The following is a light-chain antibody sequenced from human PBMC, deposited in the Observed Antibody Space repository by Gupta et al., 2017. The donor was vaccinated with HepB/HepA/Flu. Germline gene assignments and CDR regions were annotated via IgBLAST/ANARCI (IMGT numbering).Light chain of an antibody. V-gene: IGKV3-20*01. J-gene: IGKJ2*01. CDR3: QQYGSSPGYT. CDR1: QSVSSSY. Sequence: EIVLTQSPRTLSLSPGERATLSCRASQSVSSSYLAWYQQKPGQAPRLLIYGASSRATGIPDRFGGSGSGTDFTLTISRLEPEDFAVYYCQQYGSSPGYTFGQGTKLEIK. CDR2: GAS.